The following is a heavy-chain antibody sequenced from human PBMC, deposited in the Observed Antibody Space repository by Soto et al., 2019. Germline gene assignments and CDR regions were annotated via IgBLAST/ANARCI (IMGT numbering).Heavy chain of an antibody. J-gene: IGHJ6*03. CDR2: ISWNSGSI. D-gene: IGHD6-13*01. V-gene: IGHV3-9*01. Sequence: GGSLRLSCAASGFTFDDYAMHWVRQAPGKGLEWVSGISWNSGSIGYADSVKGRFTISRDNAKNSLYLRMNSLRAEDTALYYCAKDKGRGYSSSYYYMDVWGKGTTVTVSS. CDR3: AKDKGRGYSSSYYYMDV. CDR1: GFTFDDYA.